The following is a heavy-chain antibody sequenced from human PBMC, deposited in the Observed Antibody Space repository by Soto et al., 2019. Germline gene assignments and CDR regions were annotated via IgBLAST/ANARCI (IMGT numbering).Heavy chain of an antibody. CDR1: GGSISSSSYY. D-gene: IGHD5-18*01. CDR3: ARHYGDTAMVYFDY. V-gene: IGHV4-39*01. J-gene: IGHJ4*02. CDR2: IYYSGST. Sequence: QLQLQESGPGLVKPSETLSLTCTVSGGSISSSSYYWGWIRQPPGKGLEWIGSIYYSGSTYSNPSRTSRVTISVDTSKNQFSLKLSSVTAADTAVYYCARHYGDTAMVYFDYWGQGTLVTVSS.